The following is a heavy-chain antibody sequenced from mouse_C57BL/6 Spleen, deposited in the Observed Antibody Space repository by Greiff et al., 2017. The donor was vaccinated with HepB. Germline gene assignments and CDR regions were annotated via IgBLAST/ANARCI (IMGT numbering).Heavy chain of an antibody. CDR1: GYSFTGYY. J-gene: IGHJ2*01. D-gene: IGHD2-2*01. Sequence: EVQLQQSGPELVKPGASVKISCKASGYSFTGYYMTWVKQSPEKSLEWIGEINPSTGGTTYNQKFKAKATLTVDKSSSTAYMQLKSLTSDDSAVYYCARSTMVTSYYFDYWGQGTTLTVSS. CDR3: ARSTMVTSYYFDY. CDR2: INPSTGGT. V-gene: IGHV1-42*01.